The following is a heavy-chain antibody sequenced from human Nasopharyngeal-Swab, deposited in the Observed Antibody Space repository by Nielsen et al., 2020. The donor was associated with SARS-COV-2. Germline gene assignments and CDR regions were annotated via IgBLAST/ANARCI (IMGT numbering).Heavy chain of an antibody. J-gene: IGHJ4*02. CDR3: ARLDPFGSEDK. D-gene: IGHD3-3*01. CDR1: GASTNTYY. Sequence: SETLSLTCTVSGASTNTYYWTWIRQPPGKGLQWIGQILVNRYTEYHPSVRGRITVYADTSENYFSLRLSSVTAADTAVYYCARLDPFGSEDKWGQGTLFTVSS. V-gene: IGHV4-4*08. CDR2: ILVNRYT.